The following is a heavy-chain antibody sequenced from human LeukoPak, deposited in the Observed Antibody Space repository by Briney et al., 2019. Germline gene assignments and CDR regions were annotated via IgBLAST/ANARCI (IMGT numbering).Heavy chain of an antibody. CDR2: IIPIFGTA. CDR3: AREKYSREGSPDAFDI. Sequence: SVKVSCKASGGTFSSYAISWVRQAPGQGLEWMGGIIPIFGTANYAQKFQGRVTITTDESTSTAYMELSSLRSEDTAVYYCAREKYSREGSPDAFDIWGQGTMVTVSS. CDR1: GGTFSSYA. J-gene: IGHJ3*02. D-gene: IGHD6-6*01. V-gene: IGHV1-69*05.